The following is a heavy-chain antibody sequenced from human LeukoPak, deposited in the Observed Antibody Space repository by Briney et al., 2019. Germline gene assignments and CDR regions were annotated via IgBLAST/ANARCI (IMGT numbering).Heavy chain of an antibody. CDR1: SGSLSGYY. D-gene: IGHD2-15*01. J-gene: IGHJ4*02. CDR2: INHSGGT. CDR3: ARGRVAATSVTSY. Sequence: PSETLSLTCAVYSGSLSGYYWSWIRQPPGKGLEWIGEINHSGGTNYNPSLKSRVTISVDTSMNYFFLRLSSVTAADTAVYYCARGRVAATSVTSYWGQGTLVTVSS. V-gene: IGHV4-34*01.